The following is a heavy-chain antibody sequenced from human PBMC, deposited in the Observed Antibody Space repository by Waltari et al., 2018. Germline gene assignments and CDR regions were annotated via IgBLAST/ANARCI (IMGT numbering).Heavy chain of an antibody. J-gene: IGHJ5*02. Sequence: QVQLVQSGAEVKKPGASVKVSCKASGYTFTGYYMNWVRQAPGQGLEWMGWINPNSGGTNYAQKFQGRVTMTRDTSISTAYMELSRLRSDDTAVYYCARDGVVVVAADPNWFDPWGQGTLVTVSS. CDR2: INPNSGGT. V-gene: IGHV1-2*02. CDR3: ARDGVVVVAADPNWFDP. CDR1: GYTFTGYY. D-gene: IGHD2-15*01.